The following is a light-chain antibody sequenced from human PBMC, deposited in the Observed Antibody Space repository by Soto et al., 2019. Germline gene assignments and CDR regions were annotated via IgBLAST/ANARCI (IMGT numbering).Light chain of an antibody. J-gene: IGLJ6*01. CDR1: SGSIASNY. V-gene: IGLV6-57*03. CDR2: EDN. CDR3: QSYDSSNNV. Sequence: FMLTQPPSVSESPGKTVTISCTRSSGSIASNYVQWYQQRPGSAPTTVIYEDNQRPSGVPDRFSGSIDSSSNSASLTISGLKTEDEADYYCQSYDSSNNVFGSGTQLTVL.